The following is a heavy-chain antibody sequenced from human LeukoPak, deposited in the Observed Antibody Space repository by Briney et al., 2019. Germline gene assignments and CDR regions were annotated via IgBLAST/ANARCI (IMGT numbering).Heavy chain of an antibody. D-gene: IGHD6-19*01. CDR1: GGSMSGYY. Sequence: PSETLSLTCTVSGGSMSGYYWSWIRQPPGKGLEWIGYIYYTRSTNYNPSLKSRVTISVDTSKNQFSLKLSSVTAADTAVYYCARPSSGWGNWYFDLWGRGTLVTVSS. CDR3: ARPSSGWGNWYFDL. V-gene: IGHV4-59*08. CDR2: IYYTRST. J-gene: IGHJ2*01.